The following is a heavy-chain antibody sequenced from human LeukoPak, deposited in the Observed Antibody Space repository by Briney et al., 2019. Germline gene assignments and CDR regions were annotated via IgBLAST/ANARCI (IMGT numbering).Heavy chain of an antibody. CDR2: ISGSGGST. D-gene: IGHD2-15*01. V-gene: IGHV3-23*01. CDR3: RALDYMDV. Sequence: PGGSLRLSCAASGFTFSRYSMNWVRQAPGKGLEWVSAISGSGGSTYYADFVKGRFTISRDNSKSTLYLQMNNLRADDTAVYLLRALDYMDVWGKGTTVTVSS. J-gene: IGHJ6*03. CDR1: GFTFSRYS.